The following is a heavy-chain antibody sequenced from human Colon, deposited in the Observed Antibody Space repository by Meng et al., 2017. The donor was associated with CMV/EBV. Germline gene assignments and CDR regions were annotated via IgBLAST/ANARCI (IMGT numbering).Heavy chain of an antibody. V-gene: IGHV1-69*08. Sequence: TVSCKASAGSFNYSISWVRQAPGQGLEWTGRIIPILDKANYAQKFQGRVTIIADKSTTTAYMELYSLRSEDTAIYYCATEGMPLYNWGQGTLVTVSS. D-gene: IGHD2-8*01. CDR2: IIPILDKA. CDR3: ATEGMPLYN. CDR1: AGSFNYS. J-gene: IGHJ4*02.